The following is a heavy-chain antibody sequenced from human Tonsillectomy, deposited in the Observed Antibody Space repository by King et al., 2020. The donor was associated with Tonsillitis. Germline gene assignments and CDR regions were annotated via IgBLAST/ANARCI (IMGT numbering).Heavy chain of an antibody. CDR2: IWNDGSNK. V-gene: IGHV3-33*08. J-gene: IGHJ4*02. CDR1: GFTLTAYG. CDR3: AGDRAYGAPFTY. D-gene: IGHD4-17*01. Sequence: VQLVESGGGVVQPGRSLRLSCAASGFTLTAYGIHWVRQAPGKGLEWVAVIWNDGSNKYNADSVKGRFTISRDNSKNTVYLQMKSLRAEDTAVYYCAGDRAYGAPFTYWGQGTLVTVSS.